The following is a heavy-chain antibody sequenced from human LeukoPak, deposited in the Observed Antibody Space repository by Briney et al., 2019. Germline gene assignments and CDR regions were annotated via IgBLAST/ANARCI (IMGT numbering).Heavy chain of an antibody. J-gene: IGHJ6*03. CDR2: INHVGST. V-gene: IGHV4-34*01. D-gene: IGHD3-3*01. CDR1: GASFSGYY. Sequence: SETLSLTCAVYGASFSGYYWSWIRQPPGKGLEWMGEINHVGSTNYNPSLKSRVTISVDASKIQFSLKLSSVTAADTAVYYCARVGRLRFLEWLSKPYYYYYYMDVWGKGTTVTVSS. CDR3: ARVGRLRFLEWLSKPYYYYYYMDV.